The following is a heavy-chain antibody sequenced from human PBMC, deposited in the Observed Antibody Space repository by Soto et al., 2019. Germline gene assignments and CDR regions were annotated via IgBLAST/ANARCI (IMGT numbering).Heavy chain of an antibody. CDR1: GASITSTTYF. V-gene: IGHV4-39*01. CDR2: IYYGGKT. Sequence: QLQLHESGPGLVKPSETLSLTCTLSGASITSTTYFWAWIRKPPGKGLEWVGSIYYGGKTHYNPSLKSRVTISVDRSKNQFSLQMSSVTAADTAVYYCAKNLPRTGRFDYWGQGSLVTVSS. CDR3: AKNLPRTGRFDY. J-gene: IGHJ4*02.